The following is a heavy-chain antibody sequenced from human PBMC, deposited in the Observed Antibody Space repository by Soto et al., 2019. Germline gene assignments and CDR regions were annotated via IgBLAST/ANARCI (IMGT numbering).Heavy chain of an antibody. D-gene: IGHD3-22*01. CDR3: ARGGRYYDSSGYSVDP. CDR2: IYYSGST. CDR1: GGSISSGGYY. Sequence: PSETLSLTCTVSGGSISSGGYYWSWIRQHPGKGLEWIGYIYYSGSTYYNPSLKSRVTISVGTSKNQFSLKLSSVTAADTAVYYCARGGRYYDSSGYSVDPWGQGTLVTVS. V-gene: IGHV4-31*03. J-gene: IGHJ5*02.